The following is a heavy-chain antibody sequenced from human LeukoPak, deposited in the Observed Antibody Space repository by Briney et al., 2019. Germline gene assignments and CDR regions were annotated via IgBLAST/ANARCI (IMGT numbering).Heavy chain of an antibody. CDR1: GYSFSSGYY. Sequence: PSETLSLTCAVSGYSFSSGYYWGCIRQPPGKGLEWIGSIYHSGSTYYNPSLKSRVTISVDTSKNQFSLKLSSVTAADTAVYYCARLGIDYWGQGTLVTVSS. D-gene: IGHD7-27*01. V-gene: IGHV4-38-2*01. CDR3: ARLGIDY. CDR2: IYHSGST. J-gene: IGHJ4*02.